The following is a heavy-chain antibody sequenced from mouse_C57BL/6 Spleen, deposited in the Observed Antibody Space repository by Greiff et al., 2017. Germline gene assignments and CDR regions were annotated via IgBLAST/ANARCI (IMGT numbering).Heavy chain of an antibody. J-gene: IGHJ4*01. CDR2: IWSGGST. CDR1: GFSLTSYG. Sequence: VKVVESGPGLVQPSQSLSITCTVSGFSLTSYGVHWVRQSPGKGLEWLGVIWSGGSTDYNAAFISRLSISKDNSKSQVFFKMNSLQADDTAIYYCATSYYSNYYYYAMDYWGQGTSVTVSS. V-gene: IGHV2-2*01. D-gene: IGHD2-5*01. CDR3: ATSYYSNYYYYAMDY.